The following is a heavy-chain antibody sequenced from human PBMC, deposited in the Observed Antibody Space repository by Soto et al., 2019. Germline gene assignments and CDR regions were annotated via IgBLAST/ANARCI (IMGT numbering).Heavy chain of an antibody. D-gene: IGHD6-19*01. CDR1: GYTFTSYG. CDR2: ISAYNGNT. J-gene: IGHJ6*02. CDR3: ARVAGRGGYYYYGMDV. V-gene: IGHV1-18*01. Sequence: GASVKVSCKASGYTFTSYGISWVRQAPGQGLEWMGWISAYNGNTNYAQKLQGRVTMTTDTSTSTAYMELRSLRSDDTAVYYCARVAGRGGYYYYGMDVWGQGTTVTVSS.